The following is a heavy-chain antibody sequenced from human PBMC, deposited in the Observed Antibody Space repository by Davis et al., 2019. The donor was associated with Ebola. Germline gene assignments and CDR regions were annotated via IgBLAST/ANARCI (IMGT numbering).Heavy chain of an antibody. CDR2: IKSKTDGGTT. J-gene: IGHJ3*02. V-gene: IGHV3-15*01. CDR3: TTLRYCGGDCYSDAFDI. CDR1: GFTFSNAW. D-gene: IGHD2-21*02. Sequence: GESLKISCAASGFTFSNAWMSWVRQAPGKGLEWVGRIKSKTDGGTTDYAAPVKGRFTISRDDSKNTLYLQMNSLKTEDTAVYYCTTLRYCGGDCYSDAFDIWGQGTMVTVSS.